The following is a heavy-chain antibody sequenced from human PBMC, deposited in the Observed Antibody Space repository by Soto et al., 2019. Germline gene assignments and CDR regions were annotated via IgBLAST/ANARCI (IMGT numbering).Heavy chain of an antibody. D-gene: IGHD3-22*01. CDR2: ISAYNGNT. CDR1: GYTFTSYG. Sequence: ASVKVSCKASGYTFTSYGISWVRQAPGQGLEWMGWISAYNGNTNYAQKLQGRVTMTTDTSTSTAYMELRSLRSDDTAVYYCARDLSEYYYDSIVYYFDYWGQGTLVTV. V-gene: IGHV1-18*01. J-gene: IGHJ4*02. CDR3: ARDLSEYYYDSIVYYFDY.